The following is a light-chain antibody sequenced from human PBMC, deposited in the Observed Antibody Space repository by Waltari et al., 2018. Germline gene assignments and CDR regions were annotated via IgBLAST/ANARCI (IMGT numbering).Light chain of an antibody. CDR1: QGRSNY. CDR2: ATS. CDR3: QQLNSYSLIT. J-gene: IGKJ5*01. V-gene: IGKV1-9*01. Sequence: DIQLTQAPSLLSASLGARVTITCRASQGRSNYLAWYQQQPGTAPKLLISATSTLQSGVTSRFSGSGSGTEFTLTISDLQPEDFTTYYCQQLNSYSLITFGQGTRLEIK.